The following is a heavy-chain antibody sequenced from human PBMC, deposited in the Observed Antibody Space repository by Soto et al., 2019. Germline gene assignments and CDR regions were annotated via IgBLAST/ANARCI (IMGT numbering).Heavy chain of an antibody. CDR2: IYYSGST. D-gene: IGHD6-19*01. V-gene: IGHV4-61*01. J-gene: IGHJ4*02. CDR1: GGSVSSGSYY. CDR3: ARDGEAVAFGY. Sequence: KPSETLSLTCTVSGGSVSSGSYYWSWIRQPPGKGLEWIGYIYYSGSTNYNPSLKSRVTISVDTSKNQFSLKLSSVTAADTAVYYCARDGEAVAFGYWGQGTLVTVSS.